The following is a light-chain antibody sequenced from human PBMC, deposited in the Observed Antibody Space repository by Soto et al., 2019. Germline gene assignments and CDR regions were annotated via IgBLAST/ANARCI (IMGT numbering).Light chain of an antibody. CDR1: SSNIGAGYD. CDR2: GNS. V-gene: IGLV1-40*01. J-gene: IGLJ2*01. CDR3: QSYDSSLE. Sequence: QSVLTQPPSVSGAPGQRVTISCTGSSSNIGAGYDVHWYQQLPGTAPKLLIYGNSNRSSGVPDRFSGSKSGTSASLAITGLQAEDEADYYCQSYDSSLEFGGGTKLTVL.